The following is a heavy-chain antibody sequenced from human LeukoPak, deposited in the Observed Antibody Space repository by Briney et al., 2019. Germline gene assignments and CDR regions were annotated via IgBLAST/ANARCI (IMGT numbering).Heavy chain of an antibody. D-gene: IGHD3-22*01. CDR3: ARAPAYYYDTDY. CDR1: GGSISSYY. V-gene: IGHV4-59*06. CDR2: IYYSGST. Sequence: PSETLSLTCTVSGGSISSYYWSWIRQPPGKGLEWIGYIYYSGSTYYNPSLKSRVTISVDTSKNQFSLKLSSVTAADTAVYYCARAPAYYYDTDYWGQGTLVTVSS. J-gene: IGHJ4*02.